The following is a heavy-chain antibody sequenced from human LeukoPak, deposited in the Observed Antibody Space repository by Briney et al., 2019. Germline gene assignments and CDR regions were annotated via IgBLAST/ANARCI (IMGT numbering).Heavy chain of an antibody. CDR1: GFTFSTYA. CDR2: ISYDGSNK. J-gene: IGHJ4*02. D-gene: IGHD5-18*01. CDR3: ARDRGYSYGYDY. V-gene: IGHV3-30*04. Sequence: PGRSLRLSCAASGFTFSTYAMHWVRQAPGKGLEWVALISYDGSNKYYADSVKGRFTISRDNSKNTLYLQMNSLRAEDTAVYYCARDRGYSYGYDYWGQGTLVTVSS.